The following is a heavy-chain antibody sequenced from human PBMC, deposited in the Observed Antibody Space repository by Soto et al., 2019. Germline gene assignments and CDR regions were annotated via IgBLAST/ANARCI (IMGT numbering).Heavy chain of an antibody. D-gene: IGHD3-3*01. CDR1: GGSISSSNW. V-gene: IGHV4-4*02. CDR3: ARADYDFWSGPTGMDV. J-gene: IGHJ6*02. CDR2: MYHSGST. Sequence: QVQLQESGPGLVKPSGTLSLTCAVSGGSISSSNWWSWVRQPPGKGLEWIGEMYHSGSTNYNPSLKSRVTISVDTSKNQFSLKLSSVTAADTAVYYCARADYDFWSGPTGMDVWGQGTTVTVSS.